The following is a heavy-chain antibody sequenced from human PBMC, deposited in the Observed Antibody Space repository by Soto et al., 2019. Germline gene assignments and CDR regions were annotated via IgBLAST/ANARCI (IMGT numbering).Heavy chain of an antibody. CDR1: GYTFTSYA. V-gene: IGHV1-3*01. Sequence: GASVKVSCKASGYTFTSYAMHWVRQAPGQRLEWMGWINAGNGNTKYSQKFQGRVTITRDTSASTAYMELSSLRSEDTAVYYCARDPGGDYYYYGMDVWGQGTTVTVSS. CDR3: ARDPGGDYYYYGMDV. J-gene: IGHJ6*02. CDR2: INAGNGNT. D-gene: IGHD1-26*01.